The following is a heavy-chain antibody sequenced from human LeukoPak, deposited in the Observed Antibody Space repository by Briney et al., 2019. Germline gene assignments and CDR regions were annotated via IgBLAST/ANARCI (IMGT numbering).Heavy chain of an antibody. V-gene: IGHV4-4*07. CDR1: GSSISSYY. CDR3: ARAPIMITFGGVIPDDAFDI. Sequence: SETLSLTCTVSGSSISSYYWSWIRQPAGKGLEWIGRIYTSGSTNYNPSLKSRVTMSVDTSKNQFSLKLSSVTAADTAVYYCARAPIMITFGGVIPDDAFDIWGQGTMVTVSS. CDR2: IYTSGST. J-gene: IGHJ3*02. D-gene: IGHD3-16*02.